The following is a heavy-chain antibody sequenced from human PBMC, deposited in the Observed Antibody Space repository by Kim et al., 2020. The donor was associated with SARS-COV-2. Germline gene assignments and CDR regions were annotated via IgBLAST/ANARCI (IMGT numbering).Heavy chain of an antibody. CDR1: GFTFSSYA. V-gene: IGHV3-23*01. Sequence: GGSLRLSCAASGFTFSSYAMSWVRQAPGKGLEWVSAIGGRGRSTYYADSVKGRFTITRDNSKNTLYLQMNSLRAEDTAVYYCAKDKPPADYWGQGTLVTVSS. CDR2: IGGRGRST. CDR3: AKDKPPADY. J-gene: IGHJ4*02.